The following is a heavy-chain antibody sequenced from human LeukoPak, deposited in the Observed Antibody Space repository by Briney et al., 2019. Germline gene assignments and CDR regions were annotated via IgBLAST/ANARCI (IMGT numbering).Heavy chain of an antibody. J-gene: IGHJ6*03. D-gene: IGHD2-2*01. V-gene: IGHV4-4*02. Sequence: PSETLSLTCAVSGGSIGTNNWWSWVRQPPGKGLEWIGEVYHSGGTNYNPSLNSRVTISLDTSKNLVSLTLTSVTAADTAIYYCSRVMPGLSMDVWGKGTTVTISS. CDR3: SRVMPGLSMDV. CDR2: VYHSGGT. CDR1: GGSIGTNNW.